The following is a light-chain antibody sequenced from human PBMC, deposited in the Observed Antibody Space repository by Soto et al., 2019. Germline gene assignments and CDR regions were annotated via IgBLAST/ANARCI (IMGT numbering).Light chain of an antibody. CDR1: QSVNTY. V-gene: IGKV3-11*01. CDR2: DAS. Sequence: ETVLTQSPATLSLSPGERATLYCRASQSVNTYLAWYQQKPGQPPRLLIYDASNRATGVPARFSGSASGTDFTLTISNLEPEDFAVYYCQQRSDWPWTFGQGTKVDIK. CDR3: QQRSDWPWT. J-gene: IGKJ1*01.